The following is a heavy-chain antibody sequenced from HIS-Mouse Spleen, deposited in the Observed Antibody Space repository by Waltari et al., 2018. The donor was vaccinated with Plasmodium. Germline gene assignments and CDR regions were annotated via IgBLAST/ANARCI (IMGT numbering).Heavy chain of an antibody. D-gene: IGHD6-13*01. CDR1: GFPFSGFG. CDR3: ASSWYWYFDL. V-gene: IGHV3-7*01. J-gene: IGHJ2*01. Sequence: VQLVESWGGVVQPGRSLRLSCAASGFPFSGFGMHWVRQAPGKGLEGVANIKQDGSEKYYVDSVKGRFTISRDNAKNSLYLQMNSLRAEDTAVYYCASSWYWYFDLWGRGTLVTVSS. CDR2: IKQDGSEK.